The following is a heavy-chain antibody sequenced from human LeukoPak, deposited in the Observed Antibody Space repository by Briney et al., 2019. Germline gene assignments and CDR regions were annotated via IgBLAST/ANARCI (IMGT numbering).Heavy chain of an antibody. V-gene: IGHV4-61*01. J-gene: IGHJ4*02. CDR2: IYYTGST. CDR1: GGSVSSGTYY. Sequence: SETLSLTCTVSGGSVSSGTYYWSWIRQPPRKGLEWIGYIYYTGSTNYNPSLKSRLTISVDTSKNQFSLKLSSVTAADTAVYYCARRGGSGRSFDYWGQGTLVTVSS. D-gene: IGHD3-10*01. CDR3: ARRGGSGRSFDY.